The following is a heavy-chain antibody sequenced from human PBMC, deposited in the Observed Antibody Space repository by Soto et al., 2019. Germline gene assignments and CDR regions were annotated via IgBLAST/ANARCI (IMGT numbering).Heavy chain of an antibody. J-gene: IGHJ4*02. CDR3: AALVGAYYFDY. CDR2: IIPIFGTA. V-gene: IGHV1-69*06. D-gene: IGHD1-26*01. CDR1: GGTFSSYA. Sequence: SVKVSCKASGGTFSSYAISWVRQAPGQGLEWMGGIIPIFGTANYAQKFQGRVTITADKSTSTAYMELSSLRADDTAVYYCAALVGAYYFDYWGQGTLVTVSS.